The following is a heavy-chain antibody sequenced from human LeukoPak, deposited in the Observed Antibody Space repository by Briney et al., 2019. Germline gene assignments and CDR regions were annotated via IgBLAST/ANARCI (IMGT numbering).Heavy chain of an antibody. Sequence: ASVKVSCKASGGTFSSYTISWVRQAPGQGLEWMGTIIPILGIANYAQKFQGRVTITADKSTSTAYMELSSLRSEDTAVYYCARGDYYDSSGYYYFDYWGQGTLVTVSS. CDR3: ARGDYYDSSGYYYFDY. D-gene: IGHD3-22*01. V-gene: IGHV1-69*02. J-gene: IGHJ4*02. CDR2: IIPILGIA. CDR1: GGTFSSYT.